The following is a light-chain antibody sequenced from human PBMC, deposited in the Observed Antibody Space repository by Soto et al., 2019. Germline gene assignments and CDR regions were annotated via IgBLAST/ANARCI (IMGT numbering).Light chain of an antibody. CDR2: SNN. CDR3: AAWDDSLNGVV. CDR1: SANIGSNT. J-gene: IGLJ2*01. Sequence: QSVLTQPPSASGTPGQRVTISCSGSSANIGSNTVNWYQQPPGTAPKLLIYSNNQRPSGVPDRFSGSQSGTSASLAISGLQSEDEADYYCAAWDDSLNGVVFGGGTKLTV. V-gene: IGLV1-44*01.